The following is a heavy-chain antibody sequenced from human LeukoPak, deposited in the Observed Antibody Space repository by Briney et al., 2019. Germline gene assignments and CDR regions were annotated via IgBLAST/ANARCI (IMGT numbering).Heavy chain of an antibody. Sequence: GGSLRLSCAASGFTFSSYAMHWVRQAPGKGLEWVAVISYDGSNKYYADSVKGRFTISRDNSKNTLYLQMNSLRAEDTAVYYCAKLFGAAAGARPADYWGQGTLVTVSS. CDR1: GFTFSSYA. CDR2: ISYDGSNK. CDR3: AKLFGAAAGARPADY. V-gene: IGHV3-30*04. D-gene: IGHD6-13*01. J-gene: IGHJ4*02.